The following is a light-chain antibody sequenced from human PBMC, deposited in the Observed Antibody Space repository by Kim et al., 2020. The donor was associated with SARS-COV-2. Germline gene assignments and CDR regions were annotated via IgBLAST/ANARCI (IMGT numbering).Light chain of an antibody. CDR1: SGSIASNY. CDR3: QSYDINNVV. V-gene: IGLV6-57*04. J-gene: IGLJ2*01. CDR2: EDN. Sequence: NFMLTQPHSVSESPGKTVTISCTRSSGSIASNYVQLYQQRPGSAPTTVIYEDNERPSGVPDRFSGSIDTSSNSASLTISGLKTEDEADYYCQSYDINNVVFGGGTQLTVL.